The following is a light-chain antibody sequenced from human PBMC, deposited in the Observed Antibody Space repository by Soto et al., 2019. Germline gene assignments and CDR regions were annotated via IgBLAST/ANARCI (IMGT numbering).Light chain of an antibody. V-gene: IGKV3D-20*02. CDR1: QSVNSNY. Sequence: EIVLTQSPATLSLSPGERATLSCRASQSVNSNYLAWYQQSPGQAPRLLIYGASNRATGIPDRFSGSGSGTDFTLTISSLEPEDFAVYYRQQRSNWPWTFGQGTKVDIK. J-gene: IGKJ1*01. CDR2: GAS. CDR3: QQRSNWPWT.